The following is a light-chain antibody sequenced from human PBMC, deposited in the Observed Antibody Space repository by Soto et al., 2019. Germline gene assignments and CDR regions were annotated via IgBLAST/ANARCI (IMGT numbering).Light chain of an antibody. CDR3: CSYAGSSTLL. CDR2: KGS. V-gene: IGLV2-23*01. CDR1: SSDVGGYNL. Sequence: QSALTQPASVSGSPGQSITISCTGTSSDVGGYNLVSWYQQHPGKTPKLMIYKGSKRPSGVSNRFSGSKSGNTASLTISGLQAEDEADYYCCSYAGSSTLLFGGGTQLTVL. J-gene: IGLJ7*01.